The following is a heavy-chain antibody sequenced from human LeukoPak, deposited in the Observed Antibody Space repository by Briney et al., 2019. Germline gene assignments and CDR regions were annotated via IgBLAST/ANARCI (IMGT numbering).Heavy chain of an antibody. CDR3: ARSLWGYYFDS. CDR2: IYYSGST. V-gene: IGHV4-59*01. Sequence: SETLSLTCTVSGGSISSYYWSWIRQPPGKGLGWIGYIYYSGSTNYNPSLKSRVTISVDTSKNQFSLKLNSVTAADTAVYFCARSLWGYYFDSWGQGSLVTVSS. J-gene: IGHJ4*02. D-gene: IGHD3-16*01. CDR1: GGSISSYY.